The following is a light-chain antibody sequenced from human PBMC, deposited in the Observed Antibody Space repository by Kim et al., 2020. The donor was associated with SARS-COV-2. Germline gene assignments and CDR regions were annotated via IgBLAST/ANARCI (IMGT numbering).Light chain of an antibody. J-gene: IGLJ3*02. V-gene: IGLV3-25*03. CDR2: KDS. CDR1: ALPNQY. Sequence: PGQPARITCSGDALPNQYPYWYQQKPGQAPVLVIYKDSERPSGIPGRFSGSSSGTTVTLTISGVQAEDEADYYCQSADSSGTYLVFGGGTQLTVL. CDR3: QSADSSGTYLV.